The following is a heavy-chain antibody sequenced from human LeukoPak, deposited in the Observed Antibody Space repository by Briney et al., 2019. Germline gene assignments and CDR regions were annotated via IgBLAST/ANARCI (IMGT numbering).Heavy chain of an antibody. CDR3: ARIRYCSGGSCS. CDR2: INHSGST. V-gene: IGHV4-34*01. Sequence: SETLSPTCAVYGGSFSGYYWSWIRQPPGKGLEWIGEINHSGSTNYNPSLKSRVTISVDTSKNQFSLKLNSVTAADTAVYYCARIRYCSGGSCSWGQGTLVTVSS. D-gene: IGHD2-15*01. CDR1: GGSFSGYY. J-gene: IGHJ5*02.